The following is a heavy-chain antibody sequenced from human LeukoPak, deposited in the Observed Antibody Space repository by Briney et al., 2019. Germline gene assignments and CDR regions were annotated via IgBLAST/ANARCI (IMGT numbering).Heavy chain of an antibody. D-gene: IGHD6-6*01. Sequence: GGSLRLSCAASGFTFTNYVMTWVRQAPGKGLEWLSGISVSGADTYYADSVKGRFTISRDNSKNTVSLRLNSLRAEDSAIYYCASRKEYSSSSVFYWGQGTLVTVSS. V-gene: IGHV3-23*01. CDR3: ASRKEYSSSSVFY. CDR1: GFTFTNYV. CDR2: ISVSGADT. J-gene: IGHJ4*02.